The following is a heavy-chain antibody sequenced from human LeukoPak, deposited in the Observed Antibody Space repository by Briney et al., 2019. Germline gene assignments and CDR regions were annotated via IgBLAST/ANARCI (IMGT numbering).Heavy chain of an antibody. D-gene: IGHD2/OR15-2a*01. CDR2: IYSGGST. CDR1: GFTVSSNY. CDR3: AKDLSKGSAFDI. Sequence: GGSLRLSCAASGFTVSSNYMSWVRQAPGKGLEWVSVIYSGGSTYYADSVKGRFTISRDNAKNSLYLQMNSLRAEDTAVYYCAKDLSKGSAFDIWGQGTMVTVSS. J-gene: IGHJ3*02. V-gene: IGHV3-53*01.